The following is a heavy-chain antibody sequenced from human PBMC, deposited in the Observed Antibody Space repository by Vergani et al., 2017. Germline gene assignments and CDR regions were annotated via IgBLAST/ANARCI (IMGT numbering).Heavy chain of an antibody. J-gene: IGHJ5*02. CDR1: GGSFSGYY. Sequence: QVQLQQWGAGLLKPSETLSLTCAVYGGSFSGYYWSWIRQPPGKGLEWIGEINHSGSTNYNPSLKSRVTISVDTSKNQFSLKLSSVTAADTAVYYCARVRVTGWFDPWGQGTLVTVSS. CDR2: INHSGST. CDR3: ARVRVTGWFDP. V-gene: IGHV4-34*01. D-gene: IGHD2-21*02.